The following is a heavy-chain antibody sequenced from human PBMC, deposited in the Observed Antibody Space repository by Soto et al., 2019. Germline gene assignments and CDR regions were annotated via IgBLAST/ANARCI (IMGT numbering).Heavy chain of an antibody. CDR3: ASGTYRPEGPYYYMDV. CDR2: IYYSGST. V-gene: IGHV4-31*03. D-gene: IGHD1-1*01. J-gene: IGHJ6*03. CDR1: GISISSGGSY. Sequence: PAETLSLTCTISGISISSGGSYSSWIRQHPGKGLEWIGYIYYSGSTYYNPSLKSRVTISVDTSKNQFSLKLSSVTAADTAVYYCASGTYRPEGPYYYMDVWGKGTTVTVSS.